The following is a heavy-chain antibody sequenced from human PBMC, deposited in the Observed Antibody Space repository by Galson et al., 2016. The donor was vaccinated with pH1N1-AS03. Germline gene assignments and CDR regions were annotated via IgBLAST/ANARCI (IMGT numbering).Heavy chain of an antibody. D-gene: IGHD4-17*01. J-gene: IGHJ4*03. CDR2: ITSRGST. CDR1: GFIFSNYA. CDR3: AKDPIQYGDYVWYFDY. Sequence: SLRLSCAASGFIFSNYAMSWVRQAPGKGLEWVSAITSRGSTYYADSVKGRFTISRDNSKNTLYLQMNSLRAEDTAVYYCAKDPIQYGDYVWYFDYWGQGTTVTVSS. V-gene: IGHV3-23*01.